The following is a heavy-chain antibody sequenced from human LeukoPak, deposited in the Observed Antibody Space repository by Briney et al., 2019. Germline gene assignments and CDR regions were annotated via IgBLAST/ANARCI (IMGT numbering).Heavy chain of an antibody. Sequence: SETLSLTCAVYGGSFSGYYWSWIRQPPGKGLEWIGEINHSGSTNYNPSLKSRVTISVDTSKNQFSLKLSSVTAADTAVYYCAREGTAGTNLNWCDPWGQETLVSVSS. CDR3: AREGTAGTNLNWCDP. V-gene: IGHV4-34*01. D-gene: IGHD1-1*01. CDR2: INHSGST. J-gene: IGHJ5*02. CDR1: GGSFSGYY.